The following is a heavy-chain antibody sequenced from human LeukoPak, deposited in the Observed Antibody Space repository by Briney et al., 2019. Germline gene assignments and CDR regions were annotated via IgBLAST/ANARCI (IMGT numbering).Heavy chain of an antibody. CDR3: ASDYYDSSGSNRAFDI. CDR1: GYTFTSYY. J-gene: IGHJ3*02. V-gene: IGHV1-46*01. D-gene: IGHD3-22*01. CDR2: INPSGGST. Sequence: ASVKVSCKASGYTFTSYYMHWVRQVPGQGLEWMGIINPSGGSTSYAQKFQGRVTMTRDTSTSTVYMELSSLRSEDTAVYYCASDYYDSSGSNRAFDIWGQGTMVTVSS.